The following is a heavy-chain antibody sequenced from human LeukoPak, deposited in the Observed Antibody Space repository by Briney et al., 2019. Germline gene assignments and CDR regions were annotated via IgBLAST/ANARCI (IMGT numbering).Heavy chain of an antibody. CDR3: ARAWVELWPNDY. J-gene: IGHJ4*02. Sequence: GGSLRLSCAASGFNFSTYAMNWVRQAPGKGLEWVSFISSSGGTTYYGDSVKGRFTISRDNAKNTLYLQMNSLRAEDTAVYYCARAWVELWPNDYWGQGTLVTVSS. D-gene: IGHD5-18*01. CDR1: GFNFSTYA. CDR2: ISSSGGTT. V-gene: IGHV3-23*01.